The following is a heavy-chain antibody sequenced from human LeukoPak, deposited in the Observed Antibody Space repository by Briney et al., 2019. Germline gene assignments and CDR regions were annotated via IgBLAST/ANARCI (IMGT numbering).Heavy chain of an antibody. D-gene: IGHD4/OR15-4a*01. V-gene: IGHV4-34*01. CDR1: GGSFSGYY. CDR3: AGGLGVTMGYYYYYGMDV. J-gene: IGHJ6*02. Sequence: SETLSLTCAVYGGSFSGYYWSWIRQPPGKGLEWIGEINHSGSTNYNPSLKSRVTISVDTSKNQFSLKLSSVTAADTAVYYCAGGLGVTMGYYYYYGMDVWGQGTTVTVSS. CDR2: INHSGST.